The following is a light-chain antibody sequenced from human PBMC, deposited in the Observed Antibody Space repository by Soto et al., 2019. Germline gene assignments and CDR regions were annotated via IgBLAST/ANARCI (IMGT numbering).Light chain of an antibody. V-gene: IGKV3-15*01. CDR3: QQYNNWWT. CDR2: GAS. CDR1: QSVSNN. J-gene: IGKJ1*01. Sequence: EIVMTQSPATLSVSPGERATLSCRASQSVSNNLAWYQKKPGQAPRLLIYGASTRATGTPARFSGSGSGTEFILTISSLQSEDFAFYYCQQYNNWWTFGQGTRVDIK.